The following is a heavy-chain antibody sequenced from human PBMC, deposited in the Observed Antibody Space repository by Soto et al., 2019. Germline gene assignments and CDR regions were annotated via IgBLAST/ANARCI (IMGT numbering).Heavy chain of an antibody. CDR2: INHSGST. V-gene: IGHV4-34*01. CDR1: GGSFSGYY. J-gene: IGHJ4*02. Sequence: PSETLSLTCAVYGGSFSGYYWSWIRQPPGKGLEWIGEINHSGSTNYNPSLKSRVTISVDTSKNQFSLKLSSVTAADTAVYYCNAVALEEGSDVWGQGALDTGSS. CDR3: NAVALEEGSDV. D-gene: IGHD6-19*01.